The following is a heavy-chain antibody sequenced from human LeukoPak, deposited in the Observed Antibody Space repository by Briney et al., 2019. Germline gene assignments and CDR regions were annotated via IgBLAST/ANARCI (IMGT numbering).Heavy chain of an antibody. Sequence: PGGSLRLSCAASGFTFSSYGMHWVRQAPGKGLEWVAFIRYDGSNKYYADSVKGRFTISRDNSKNTLYLQMNSLRAEDTAVYYCAKDYLKIAATMRRYFDLWGRGTLVTVSS. D-gene: IGHD6-13*01. J-gene: IGHJ2*01. CDR1: GFTFSSYG. V-gene: IGHV3-30*02. CDR2: IRYDGSNK. CDR3: AKDYLKIAATMRRYFDL.